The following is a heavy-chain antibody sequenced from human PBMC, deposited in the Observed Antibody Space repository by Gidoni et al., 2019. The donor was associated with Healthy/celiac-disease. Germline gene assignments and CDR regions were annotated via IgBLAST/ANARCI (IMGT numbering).Heavy chain of an antibody. CDR2: IYYSGST. Sequence: QLQLQESGPGLVKPSETLSLTCTVSGGSISSSSYYWGWIRQPPGKGLEWIGSIYYSGSTYYNPSLKSRVTISVDTSKNQFSLKLSSVTAADTAVYYCARQSSAAGSLKTFDYWGQGTLVTVSS. CDR1: GGSISSSSYY. V-gene: IGHV4-39*01. D-gene: IGHD6-13*01. CDR3: ARQSSAAGSLKTFDY. J-gene: IGHJ4*02.